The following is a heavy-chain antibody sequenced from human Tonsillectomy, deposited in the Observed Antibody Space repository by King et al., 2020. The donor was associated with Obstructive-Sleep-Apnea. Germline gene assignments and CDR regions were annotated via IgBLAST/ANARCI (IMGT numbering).Heavy chain of an antibody. V-gene: IGHV3-9*01. CDR3: ARVYGGYSYYYYGMDV. CDR1: GFTFDDYA. CDR2: ISWNSGSI. Sequence: EVQLVESGGGLVQPGRSLRLSCAASGFTFDDYAMHWVRQAPGKGLEWVSGISWNSGSIGYADSVKGSFTISRDNAKNSLYLQMNSLRAEDTALYYCARVYGGYSYYYYGMDVWGQGTTVTVSS. J-gene: IGHJ6*02. D-gene: IGHD5-12*01.